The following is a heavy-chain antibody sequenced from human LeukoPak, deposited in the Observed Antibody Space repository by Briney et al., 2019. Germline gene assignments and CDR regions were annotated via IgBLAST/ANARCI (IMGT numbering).Heavy chain of an antibody. CDR2: IRSSSSPI. Sequence: GGSLRLSCAASGFTFSSYSMNWVRQAPGKGLEWVAYIRSSSSPIHYADSVKGRFTISRDNAENSLYLQMNSLRDEDTAVYYCTRDPHALDFWGQGTLVTVSS. CDR1: GFTFSSYS. CDR3: TRDPHALDF. V-gene: IGHV3-48*02. J-gene: IGHJ4*02.